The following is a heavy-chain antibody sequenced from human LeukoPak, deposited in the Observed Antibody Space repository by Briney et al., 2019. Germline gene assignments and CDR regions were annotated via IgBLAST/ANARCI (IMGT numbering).Heavy chain of an antibody. V-gene: IGHV3-53*01. CDR3: VRDRRFCSGDNCYSGVDY. CDR2: MYSGGYT. D-gene: IGHD2-15*01. CDR1: GLTIVANY. J-gene: IGHJ4*02. Sequence: HPGGSLRLSCVLSGLTIVANYMTCVRRAPGEGLDWVSVMYSGGYTYYADSVKGRFTISRDNSKNTVYLQMNSLRVEDSAVYYCVRDRRFCSGDNCYSGVDYWGQGTRVIVSS.